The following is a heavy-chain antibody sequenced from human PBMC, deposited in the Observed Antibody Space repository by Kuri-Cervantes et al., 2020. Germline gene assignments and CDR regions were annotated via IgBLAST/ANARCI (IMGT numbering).Heavy chain of an antibody. J-gene: IGHJ4*02. CDR1: GYTFTYRY. Sequence: SVKVSCKASGYTFTYRYLHWVRQAPGQALEWMGWITPFNGNTNYAQKFQDRVTITRDTSASTAYMELSSLRSEDTAVYYCASTYDILTGYWVYWGQGTLVTVSS. CDR3: ASTYDILTGYWVY. CDR2: ITPFNGNT. V-gene: IGHV1-45*02. D-gene: IGHD3-9*01.